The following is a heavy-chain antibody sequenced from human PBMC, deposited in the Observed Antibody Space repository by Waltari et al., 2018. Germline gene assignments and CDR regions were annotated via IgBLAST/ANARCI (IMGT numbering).Heavy chain of an antibody. Sequence: EVQLLESGGGLVQPGGSLRLSCAASGFTFSSYALRWVRQAPGKGLEWVSVIYSGGSTYYADSVKGRFTISRDNSKNTLYLQMNSLRAEDTAVYYCAKETRVTGTPQIDYWGQGTLVTVSS. CDR1: GFTFSSYA. V-gene: IGHV3-23*03. J-gene: IGHJ4*02. D-gene: IGHD1-20*01. CDR2: IYSGGST. CDR3: AKETRVTGTPQIDY.